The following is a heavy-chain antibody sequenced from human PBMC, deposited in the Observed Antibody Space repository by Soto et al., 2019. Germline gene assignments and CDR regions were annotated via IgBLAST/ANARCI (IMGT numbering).Heavy chain of an antibody. Sequence: QVQLVESGGGVVQPGRSLRLSCAASGFTFSSYGMHWVRQALGKGLEWVAVISYDGSNKLYADSVKGRFTISRDNSKNTLYLQMNSLRAEDTAVYYCAKEGGYSSSSTNFDYWGQGTLVTVSS. CDR2: ISYDGSNK. CDR3: AKEGGYSSSSTNFDY. CDR1: GFTFSSYG. V-gene: IGHV3-30*18. J-gene: IGHJ4*02. D-gene: IGHD6-6*01.